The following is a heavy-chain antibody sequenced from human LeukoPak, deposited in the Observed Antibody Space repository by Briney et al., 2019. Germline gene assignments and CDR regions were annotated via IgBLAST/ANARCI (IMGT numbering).Heavy chain of an antibody. D-gene: IGHD5-18*01. V-gene: IGHV3-30-3*01. CDR3: ARGRIQLWFY. CDR1: GFTFSSYA. J-gene: IGHJ4*02. CDR2: ISYDGSNK. Sequence: GGSLRLSCAASGFTFSSYAMHWVRQAPGKGLEWVAVISYDGSNKYYADSVKGRFTISRDNSKNTLYLQMNSLRAEDTAVYYCARGRIQLWFYWGQGTLVTVSS.